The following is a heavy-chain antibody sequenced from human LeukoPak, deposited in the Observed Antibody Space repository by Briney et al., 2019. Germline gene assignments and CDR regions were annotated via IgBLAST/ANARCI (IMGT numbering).Heavy chain of an antibody. CDR2: IYYSGST. D-gene: IGHD1-26*01. CDR3: ARSTYSGTYSGGY. J-gene: IGHJ4*02. CDR1: GGSISSYY. Sequence: PSETLSLTCTVSGGSISSYYWSWIRQPPGKGLEWIGYIYYSGSTYDNPSLKSRVTISIDTSKNQFSLKVSSVTAADTSVYYCARSTYSGTYSGGYWGQGTLVTVSS. V-gene: IGHV4-59*01.